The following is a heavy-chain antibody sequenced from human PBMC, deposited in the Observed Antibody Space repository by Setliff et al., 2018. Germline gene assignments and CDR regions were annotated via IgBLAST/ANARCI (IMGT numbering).Heavy chain of an antibody. J-gene: IGHJ6*03. CDR3: AREKVVVVSATSYHYYMDV. CDR2: IIPLFGTT. Sequence: SVKVSCKTSGGTFSTYGISWVRQAPGQGLEWMGGIIPLFGTTNYAQEFQGRVTITTDESTNTAYMELSSLRSEDTAMYYCAREKVVVVSATSYHYYMDVWGKGTTVTVSS. V-gene: IGHV1-69*05. D-gene: IGHD2-15*01. CDR1: GGTFSTYG.